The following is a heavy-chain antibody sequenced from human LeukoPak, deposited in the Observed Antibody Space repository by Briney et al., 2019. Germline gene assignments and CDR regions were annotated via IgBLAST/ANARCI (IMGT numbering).Heavy chain of an antibody. CDR2: IYYSGST. D-gene: IGHD3-10*01. J-gene: IGHJ2*01. Sequence: SETLSLTCTVSGGSISSGGYYWSWIRQLPGKGLECIGFIYYSGSTYYNPSLQSRVTIVVDTSKNHFSLELNSVTAADTAVYYCVRGGRGSGSDYWYLDLWGRGTLVTVSS. CDR3: VRGGRGSGSDYWYLDL. V-gene: IGHV4-31*03. CDR1: GGSISSGGYY.